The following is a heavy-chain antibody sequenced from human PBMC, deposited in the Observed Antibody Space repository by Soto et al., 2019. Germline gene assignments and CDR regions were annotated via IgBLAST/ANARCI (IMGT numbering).Heavy chain of an antibody. CDR1: GGSISNGPYY. CDR2: IFYVGST. CDR3: VGQGGYCSGGSCPTFGAENAMDV. D-gene: IGHD2-15*01. Sequence: SETLSLTCTVSGGSISNGPYYWGWIRQSPGKGLEWIGTIFYVGSTFYNPSLKSRLTISADTSKNQISLSLGSVTAADTALYYCVGQGGYCSGGSCPTFGAENAMDVWGQGTTVTVSS. V-gene: IGHV4-39*01. J-gene: IGHJ6*02.